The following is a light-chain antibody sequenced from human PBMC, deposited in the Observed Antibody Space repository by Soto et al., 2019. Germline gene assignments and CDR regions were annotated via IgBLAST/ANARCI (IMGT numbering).Light chain of an antibody. Sequence: DIVMTQSPDSLAVSLGERATINCKSSQSVLYSSNNKNYLAWYQQKPGQPPKLLIYWASTRESGVPDRFSGSASGTDFTLTTSSLQAEDVAVYYCQQYYSTPRTFGQGTKVELK. V-gene: IGKV4-1*01. CDR1: QSVLYSSNNKNY. J-gene: IGKJ1*01. CDR3: QQYYSTPRT. CDR2: WAS.